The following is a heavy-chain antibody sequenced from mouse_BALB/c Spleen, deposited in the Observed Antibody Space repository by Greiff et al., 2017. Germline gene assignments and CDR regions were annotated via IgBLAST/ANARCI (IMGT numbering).Heavy chain of an antibody. CDR1: GFNIKDTY. Sequence: EVKLQQSGAELVKPGASVKLSCTASGFNIKDTYMHWVKQRPEQGLEWIGRIDPANGNTKYDPKFQGKATITADTSSNTAYLQLSSLTSEDTAVYYCATIYDGYFDYWGQGTTLTVSS. V-gene: IGHV14-3*02. CDR2: IDPANGNT. CDR3: ATIYDGYFDY. J-gene: IGHJ2*01. D-gene: IGHD2-3*01.